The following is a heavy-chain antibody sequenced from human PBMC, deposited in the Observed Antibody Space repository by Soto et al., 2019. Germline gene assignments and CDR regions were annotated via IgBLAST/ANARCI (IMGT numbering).Heavy chain of an antibody. CDR3: AREMDSSGYSGGYAFDI. CDR1: GFTFSSYW. CDR2: IKQDGSEK. J-gene: IGHJ3*02. D-gene: IGHD3-22*01. Sequence: EVQLVESGGGLVQPGGSLRLSCAASGFTFSSYWMSWVRQAPGKGLEWVANIKQDGSEKYYVDSVKGRFTISRDNAKNSLYLQMNSLRAEDTAMYYCAREMDSSGYSGGYAFDIWGQGTMVTVSS. V-gene: IGHV3-7*01.